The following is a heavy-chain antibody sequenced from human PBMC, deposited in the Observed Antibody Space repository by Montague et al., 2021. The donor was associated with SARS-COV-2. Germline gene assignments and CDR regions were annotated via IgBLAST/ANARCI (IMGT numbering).Heavy chain of an antibody. CDR2: IYSGDST. J-gene: IGHJ6*02. CDR1: GFIFGDYW. Sequence: SLRLSCAASGFIFGDYWMSWVRQAPGKGLEWVSVIYSGDSTYYADSVKGRFTISRDNSKNTLYLQMNSLRAEDTAVYYCAARARYYYDMDVWGQGTTVTVSS. CDR3: AARARYYYDMDV. V-gene: IGHV3-66*01.